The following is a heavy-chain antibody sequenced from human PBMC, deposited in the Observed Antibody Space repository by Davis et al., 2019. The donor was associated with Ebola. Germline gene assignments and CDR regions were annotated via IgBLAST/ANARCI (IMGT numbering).Heavy chain of an antibody. V-gene: IGHV3-48*03. CDR1: GFTFSSYE. J-gene: IGHJ6*02. Sequence: GESLKISCAASGFTFSSYEMNWVRQAPGKGLEWVSYISSSGSTIYYADSVKGRFTISRDNAKNSLYLQMNSLRAEDTAVYYCASPQMATSQGYYYYGMDVWGQGTTVTVSS. CDR3: ASPQMATSQGYYYYGMDV. D-gene: IGHD5-24*01. CDR2: ISSSGSTI.